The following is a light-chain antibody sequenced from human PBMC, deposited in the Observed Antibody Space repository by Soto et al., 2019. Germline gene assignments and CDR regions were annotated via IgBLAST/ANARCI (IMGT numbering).Light chain of an antibody. J-gene: IGKJ4*01. CDR3: QQYNVWPLT. Sequence: EIVMTQSPVTLSVSPGDRATLSCRARQSVNSNLAWYQQKPGQTPKLLIYVASTRATGIPARFSGSGSGTEFTLTISSLQSEDFAVYYCQQYNVWPLTFGGGTKGEFK. V-gene: IGKV3-15*01. CDR1: QSVNSN. CDR2: VAS.